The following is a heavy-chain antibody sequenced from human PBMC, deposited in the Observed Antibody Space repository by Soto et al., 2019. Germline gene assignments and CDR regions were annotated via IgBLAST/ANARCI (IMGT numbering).Heavy chain of an antibody. J-gene: IGHJ5*02. CDR3: ARVVPGAEAWFGP. CDR2: ISLYSDGT. CDR1: GYTFSNYG. D-gene: IGHD2-2*01. V-gene: IGHV1-18*01. Sequence: ASVKVSCKTSGYTFSNYGITWVRQTPGQPLEWLGWISLYSDGTNYAQKFQGRVSMTTDTSTTTAYMDLRSLRSDDTAVYYCARVVPGAEAWFGPWGQGTLVTVSS.